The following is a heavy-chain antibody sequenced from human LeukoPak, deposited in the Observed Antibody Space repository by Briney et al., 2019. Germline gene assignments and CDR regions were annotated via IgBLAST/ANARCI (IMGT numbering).Heavy chain of an antibody. CDR3: ASYSFWGTYYTSGADRDYFGY. V-gene: IGHV4-30-4*08. CDR2: ICYSGSP. D-gene: IGHD3-3*01. Sequence: PSETLSLTCTVSGGSISSSDYCWSWIRQPPGKGLEWIGYICYSGSPYSNPSLKSRVTILVDTSKNQFSLKLTSVTAADTAVYYCASYSFWGTYYTSGADRDYFGYWGQGTLVAVSS. J-gene: IGHJ4*02. CDR1: GGSISSSDYC.